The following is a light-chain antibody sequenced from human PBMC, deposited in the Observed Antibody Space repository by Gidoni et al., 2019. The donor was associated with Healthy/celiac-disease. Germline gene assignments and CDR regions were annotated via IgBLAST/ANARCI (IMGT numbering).Light chain of an antibody. CDR2: LGS. CDR3: MHALQTPT. J-gene: IGKJ3*01. CDR1: ESLLHSNGYNY. Sequence: DMVMTQSPLSLPVTPGEPASISCRSSESLLHSNGYNYMDWYLQKPGQSPQLLIYLGSNRASGVPDRFSGSGSGTDFPLIISRVEAEDVGVYYCMHALQTPTFGPGTKVDIK. V-gene: IGKV2-28*01.